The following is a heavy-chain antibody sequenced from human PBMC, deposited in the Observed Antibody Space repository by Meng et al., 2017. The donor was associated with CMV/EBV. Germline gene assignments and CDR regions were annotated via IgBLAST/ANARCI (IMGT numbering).Heavy chain of an antibody. CDR1: GFTFSSYG. V-gene: IGHV3-30*02. D-gene: IGHD2-2*01. J-gene: IGHJ6*02. CDR2: IRYDGSNK. CDR3: AKDNVRYCSSTSCFVNGMDV. Sequence: GESLKISCAASGFTFSSYGMHWVRQAPGKGLEWVAFIRYDGSNKYYADSVKGRFTISRDNAKNSLYLQMNSLRAEDTALYYCAKDNVRYCSSTSCFVNGMDVWGQGTTVTVSS.